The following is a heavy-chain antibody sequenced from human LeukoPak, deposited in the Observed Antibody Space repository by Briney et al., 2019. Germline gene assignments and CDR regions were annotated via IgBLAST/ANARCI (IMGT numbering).Heavy chain of an antibody. Sequence: GESLKISCKGSGYSFTSYWIGWVRQMPGRGLEWRGIVYPGDSGTRYSTSFQGQVTISADKSINTAYLHRSSLRASDTAIYYCATTSRHFDYWGQGTLLTVSS. CDR3: ATTSRHFDY. CDR1: GYSFTSYW. J-gene: IGHJ4*02. D-gene: IGHD6-6*01. CDR2: VYPGDSGT. V-gene: IGHV5-51*01.